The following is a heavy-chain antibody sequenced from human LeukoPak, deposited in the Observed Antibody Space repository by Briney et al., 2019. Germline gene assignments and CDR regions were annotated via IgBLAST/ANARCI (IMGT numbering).Heavy chain of an antibody. CDR3: ARSPFSSGFLFYLDS. V-gene: IGHV1-46*01. CDR2: INPGGGST. D-gene: IGHD3-9*01. J-gene: IGHJ4*02. CDR1: GYTFTYYF. Sequence: ASVKVSCKASGYTFTYYFIHWVRQAPGQGFDWMGVINPGGGSTTYAQKFQGRVTLTRDTSTSTVYMELSSLTYEDTTVYYCARSPFSSGFLFYLDSWGQGTLVTVSS.